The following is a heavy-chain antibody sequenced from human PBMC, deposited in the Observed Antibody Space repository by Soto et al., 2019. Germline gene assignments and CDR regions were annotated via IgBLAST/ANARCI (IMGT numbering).Heavy chain of an antibody. CDR2: VSHDGRNT. D-gene: IGHD3-22*01. V-gene: IGHV3-30*18. J-gene: IGHJ2*01. CDR3: AKSGYYDSGRDHWYFDL. CDR1: GLSFSDYA. Sequence: QHAGSMGLSCAASGLSFSDYAMHGVRQATGKGLEWVAVVSHDGRNTHYVDSVKGRFTISRDNSKNTLYLQMNSLRAEDTAVYYCAKSGYYDSGRDHWYFDLWGRGTLVTVSS.